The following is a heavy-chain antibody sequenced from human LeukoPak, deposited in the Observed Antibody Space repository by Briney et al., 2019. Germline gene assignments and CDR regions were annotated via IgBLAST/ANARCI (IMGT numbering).Heavy chain of an antibody. V-gene: IGHV3-49*04. Sequence: GGSLRLSCTASGFTFGDYAMSWVRQAPGKGLEWVGFIRSKAYGGTTEYAASVKGRFTISRDDSKSIAYLQMNSLKTEDTAVHYCTIIHGSYCDYWGQGTLVTVSS. CDR3: TIIHGSYCDY. J-gene: IGHJ4*02. D-gene: IGHD1-26*01. CDR1: GFTFGDYA. CDR2: IRSKAYGGTT.